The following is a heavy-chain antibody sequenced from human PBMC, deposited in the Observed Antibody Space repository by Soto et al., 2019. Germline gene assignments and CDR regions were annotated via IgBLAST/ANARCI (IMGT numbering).Heavy chain of an antibody. D-gene: IGHD4-17*01. CDR1: GLTFNVFE. Sequence: EVQLVESGGGLVQPGGSLRLSCAASGLTFNVFEMNWVRQAPGQGLEWLSYISTTSTATYYADSVKGRFTISRDNAKNSLYLQMNSLRDEDTAVYYCARVSDGDPSFDYWGQGTLVTVSS. V-gene: IGHV3-48*03. CDR2: ISTTSTAT. CDR3: ARVSDGDPSFDY. J-gene: IGHJ4*02.